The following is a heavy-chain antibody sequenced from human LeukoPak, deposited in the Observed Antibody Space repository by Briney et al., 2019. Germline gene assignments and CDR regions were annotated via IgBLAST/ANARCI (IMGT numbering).Heavy chain of an antibody. Sequence: SQTLSLTCTVSGGSISSGGYYWSWIRQHPGKGLEWIGYIYYSGSTYYNPSLKSRVTISVDTSKNQFSLKLSSVTAADTAVYYCARRAFIAAAGTGFDYWGQGTLVTVSS. D-gene: IGHD6-13*01. CDR2: IYYSGST. CDR3: ARRAFIAAAGTGFDY. J-gene: IGHJ4*02. V-gene: IGHV4-31*03. CDR1: GGSISSGGYY.